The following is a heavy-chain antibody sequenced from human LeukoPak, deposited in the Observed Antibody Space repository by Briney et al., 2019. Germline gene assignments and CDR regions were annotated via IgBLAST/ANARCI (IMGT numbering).Heavy chain of an antibody. CDR2: IIPIFGTA. Sequence: SVTVSCKASGGTFSSYAISWVRQAPGQGLEWKGGIIPIFGTANYAQKFQGRVTITADESTSTAYMELSSLRSEDTAVYYCARGGITMVRGAITNPYYFDYWGQGTLVTVSS. V-gene: IGHV1-69*13. D-gene: IGHD3-10*01. J-gene: IGHJ4*02. CDR1: GGTFSSYA. CDR3: ARGGITMVRGAITNPYYFDY.